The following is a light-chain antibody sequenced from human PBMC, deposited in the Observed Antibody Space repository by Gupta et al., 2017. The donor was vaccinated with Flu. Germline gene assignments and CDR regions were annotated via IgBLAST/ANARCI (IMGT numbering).Light chain of an antibody. V-gene: IGKV1-33*01. CDR3: QQYDTVPLT. CDR2: DVS. CDR1: QDISKY. Sequence: TQMTQSPSSLSAFVGDRVTITCQASQDISKYLNWYQQKPGKAPKVLIYDVSNLEPGVPSRLSGGGSGTHFTFTISSLQPEDFATDDCQQYDTVPLTFGGGTKVEVK. J-gene: IGKJ4*01.